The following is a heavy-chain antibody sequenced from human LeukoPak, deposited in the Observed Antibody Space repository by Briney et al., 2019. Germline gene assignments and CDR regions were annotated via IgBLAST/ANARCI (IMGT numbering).Heavy chain of an antibody. CDR3: AKDPGHNWNYWCDP. V-gene: IGHV3-23*01. CDR2: ITGGGGSI. CDR1: GFTFSDYA. Sequence: GGSLRLSCAASGFTFSDYAMSWVRQAPGKGLEWVSAITGGGGSIYYADSVKGRVTISRDNSKNTLYLQMNSLRAEDTAVYYWAKDPGHNWNYWCDPWGQGSLVTVSS. J-gene: IGHJ5*02. D-gene: IGHD1-7*01.